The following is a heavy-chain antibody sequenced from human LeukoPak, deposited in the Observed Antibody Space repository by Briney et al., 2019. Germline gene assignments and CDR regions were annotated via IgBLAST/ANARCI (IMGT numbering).Heavy chain of an antibody. Sequence: GGSLRLSCAASGRTFSRYGMHWVRQAPGKVLGWGAFIRYDESDKKYKDSVKGRFTVSKDNSKNIVSLQMHSLRVEDTAVYYCATCYYASGNYYNYIYYWGQGALVTVSS. CDR2: IRYDESDK. D-gene: IGHD3-10*01. CDR3: ATCYYASGNYYNYIYY. CDR1: GRTFSRYG. J-gene: IGHJ4*02. V-gene: IGHV3-30*02.